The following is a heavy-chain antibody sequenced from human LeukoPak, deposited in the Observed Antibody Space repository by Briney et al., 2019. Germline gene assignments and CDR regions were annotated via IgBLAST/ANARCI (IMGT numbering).Heavy chain of an antibody. D-gene: IGHD4-23*01. CDR3: ARDRGYSSFDY. CDR1: AFTFSSYW. J-gene: IGHJ4*02. Sequence: GGSLRLSCEASAFTFSSYWMSWVRQAPGKGLEWVANIKEEGSAINYVDSVKGRFTISRDNAKNSLFLQMNSLRVEDTAVYYCARDRGYSSFDYWGQGTLVTVSS. CDR2: IKEEGSAI. V-gene: IGHV3-7*01.